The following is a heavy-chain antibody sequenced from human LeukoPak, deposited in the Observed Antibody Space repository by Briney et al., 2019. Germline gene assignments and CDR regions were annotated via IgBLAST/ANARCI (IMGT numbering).Heavy chain of an antibody. CDR3: ARRLYSSGWYGGVFDY. Sequence: SETLSLTCAVYGGSFSGYYWSWIRRPPGKGLEWIGEINHSGSTNYNPSLKSRVTISVDTSKNQFSLKLSSVTAADTAVYYCARRLYSSGWYGGVFDYWGQGTLVTVSS. D-gene: IGHD6-19*01. CDR2: INHSGST. CDR1: GGSFSGYY. J-gene: IGHJ4*02. V-gene: IGHV4-34*01.